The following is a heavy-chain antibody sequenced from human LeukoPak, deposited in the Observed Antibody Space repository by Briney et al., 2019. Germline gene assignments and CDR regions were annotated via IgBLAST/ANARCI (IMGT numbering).Heavy chain of an antibody. CDR1: GFTFSSYW. Sequence: GGSLRLSCAASGFTFSSYWMIWVRQAPGKGLEWVANIKQDGSDKYYVDSVKGRFTISRDNAKNSLYLQMNSLRAEDTAGYYCARFALAYCGGDCSFDYWGQGTLVTVSS. V-gene: IGHV3-7*01. J-gene: IGHJ4*02. CDR3: ARFALAYCGGDCSFDY. D-gene: IGHD2-21*02. CDR2: IKQDGSDK.